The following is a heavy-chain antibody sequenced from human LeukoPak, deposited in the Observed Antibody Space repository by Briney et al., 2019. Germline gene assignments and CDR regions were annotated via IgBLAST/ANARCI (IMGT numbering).Heavy chain of an antibody. D-gene: IGHD3-10*01. J-gene: IGHJ6*02. Sequence: ASVKVSCKASGGTFSSYAISWVRQAPGQGLEWMGGVIPIFGTANYAQKFQGRVTITADESTSTAYMELSSLRSEDTAVYYCARDPGRGALTNYGMDVWGQGTTVTVSS. CDR2: VIPIFGTA. CDR3: ARDPGRGALTNYGMDV. CDR1: GGTFSSYA. V-gene: IGHV1-69*01.